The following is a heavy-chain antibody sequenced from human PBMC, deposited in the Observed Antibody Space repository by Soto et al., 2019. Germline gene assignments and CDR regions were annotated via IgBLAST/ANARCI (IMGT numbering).Heavy chain of an antibody. CDR1: GDSISNYY. D-gene: IGHD1-26*01. CDR2: IYYSGST. CDR3: ATQEVGGSYVYTFDP. J-gene: IGHJ5*02. V-gene: IGHV4-59*04. Sequence: SETLSLTCTVSGDSISNYYWAWIRQPPGKGLEWIGYIYYSGSTYYNPSLKSRVTISVDTSKNHFSLKLSSVTAADPAVYYCATQEVGGSYVYTFDPWGQGTLVTVSS.